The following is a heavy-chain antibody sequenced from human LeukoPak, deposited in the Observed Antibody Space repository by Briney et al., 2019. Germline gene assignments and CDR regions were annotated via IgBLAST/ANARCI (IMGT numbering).Heavy chain of an antibody. D-gene: IGHD3-10*01. CDR2: ISSSGGGST. J-gene: IGHJ4*02. Sequence: PGGSLRLSCAASGFTFSTYAMSWVRQAPGKGLEWVSAISSSGGGSTNYADSVKGRFTISRDNSKNTLYLQMNSLRAEDTDVYYCAKYTQWFGATAPFDYWGQGTLVTASS. V-gene: IGHV3-23*01. CDR3: AKYTQWFGATAPFDY. CDR1: GFTFSTYA.